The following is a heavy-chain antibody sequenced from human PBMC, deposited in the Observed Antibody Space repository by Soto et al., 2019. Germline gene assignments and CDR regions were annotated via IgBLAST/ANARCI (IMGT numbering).Heavy chain of an antibody. CDR2: IIPIFGTT. V-gene: IGHV1-69*01. J-gene: IGHJ4*02. Sequence: QVQLVQSGAEVKEPGSSVKVSCKAPADTFSSYGISWVRQAPGQGLEWMGGIIPIFGTTNYAEKFQGRVTITADESTNTAYMALSSLRSEDTALYYCARVFPDGWVEPGVVRGYLDTWGRGTLVTVSS. CDR1: ADTFSSYG. D-gene: IGHD3-3*01. CDR3: ARVFPDGWVEPGVVRGYLDT.